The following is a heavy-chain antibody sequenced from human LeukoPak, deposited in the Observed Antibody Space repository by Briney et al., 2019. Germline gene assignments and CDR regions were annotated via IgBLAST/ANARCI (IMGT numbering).Heavy chain of an antibody. CDR2: ISSSGSTI. D-gene: IGHD3-3*01. CDR3: ARQLCDFWSGYYHQGNWFDP. Sequence: GGSLRLSCAASGFTFSDYYMSWIRQAPGKGLEWVSYISSSGSTIYYADSVKGRFTISRDNAKNSLYLQMNSLRAEDTAVYYCARQLCDFWSGYYHQGNWFDPWGQGTLVTVSS. V-gene: IGHV3-11*01. CDR1: GFTFSDYY. J-gene: IGHJ5*02.